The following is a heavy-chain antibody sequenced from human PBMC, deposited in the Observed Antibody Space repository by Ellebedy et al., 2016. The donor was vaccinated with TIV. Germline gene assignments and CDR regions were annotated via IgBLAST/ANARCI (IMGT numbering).Heavy chain of an antibody. D-gene: IGHD4-17*01. CDR1: GFTFDNYA. CDR2: IYKDGGT. V-gene: IGHV3-66*01. J-gene: IGHJ5*02. CDR3: ARDPGGGGDYGDNWFDP. Sequence: GESLKISCAAFGFTFDNYAMSWVRQAPGKGLEWVSIIYKDGGTNYTDSVLGRLTISRDNSENTLYLQMDSLRAEDTAVYYCARDPGGGGDYGDNWFDPWGRGTVVTVSS.